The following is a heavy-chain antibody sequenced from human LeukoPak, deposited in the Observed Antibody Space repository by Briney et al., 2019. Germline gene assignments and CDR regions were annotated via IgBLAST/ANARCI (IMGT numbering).Heavy chain of an antibody. Sequence: GGSLRLSCAASGFTFSSFGMHWVRQAPGKGLEWVAIIWYDGSKKYYADSLRGRFTISRDNSKNTLYLQMNSLRAEDTAVYYCARGGQLENWGQGTLVTVSS. CDR1: GFTFSSFG. D-gene: IGHD6-13*01. J-gene: IGHJ4*02. V-gene: IGHV3-33*01. CDR2: IWYDGSKK. CDR3: ARGGQLEN.